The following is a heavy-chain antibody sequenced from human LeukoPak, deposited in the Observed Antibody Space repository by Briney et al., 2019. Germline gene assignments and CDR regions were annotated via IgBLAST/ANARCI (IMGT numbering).Heavy chain of an antibody. J-gene: IGHJ4*02. CDR2: IYYSGST. CDR3: ARQGYSYGTHYFDY. Sequence: SETLSLTCTVSGGSISSFCWSWIRQPQGKGMERVGYIYYSGSTNNNPSLKRRVTISVDTSKNHFSLKLSSVTAADTAVYYCARQGYSYGTHYFDYWGQGTLVTVS. D-gene: IGHD5-18*01. V-gene: IGHV4-59*08. CDR1: GGSISSFC.